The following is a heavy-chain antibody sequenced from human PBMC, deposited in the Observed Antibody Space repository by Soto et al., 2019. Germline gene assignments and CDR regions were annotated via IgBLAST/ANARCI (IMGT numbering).Heavy chain of an antibody. CDR1: GFTFSSYA. Sequence: EVQLLESGGGLVQPGGSLRLSCAASGFTFSSYAMSWVRQAPGKGLEWVSAISGSGGSTYYADSVKGRFTISRDNSKNTLHLQMNSLRAEDTAVYYCAKGGDIVLMVYPYDYWGQGILVTVSS. CDR3: AKGGDIVLMVYPYDY. CDR2: ISGSGGST. D-gene: IGHD2-8*01. J-gene: IGHJ4*02. V-gene: IGHV3-23*01.